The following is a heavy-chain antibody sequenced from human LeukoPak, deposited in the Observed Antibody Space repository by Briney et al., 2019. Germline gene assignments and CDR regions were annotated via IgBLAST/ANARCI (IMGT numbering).Heavy chain of an antibody. D-gene: IGHD3-10*02. V-gene: IGHV3-48*03. J-gene: IGHJ6*04. Sequence: GGSLRLSCAASEFTFSSYEMNWVRQAAGKGLEWVSYISSSGRTVYYADSVKGRFTISRDNAKNSLYLQMNSLRAEDTAVYYCAELGITMIGGVWGKGTTVTISS. CDR1: EFTFSSYE. CDR3: AELGITMIGGV. CDR2: ISSSGRTV.